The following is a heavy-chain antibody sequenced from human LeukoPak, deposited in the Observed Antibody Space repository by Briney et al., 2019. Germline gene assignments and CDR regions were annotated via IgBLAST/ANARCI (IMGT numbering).Heavy chain of an antibody. CDR3: ARTHVAEYPTLLA. J-gene: IGHJ4*02. Sequence: GGSLRLSCAASGFSFSDYDMNWVRQAPGKGLEWVAWISTSSTTIYYADSVKGRFTISSDNAKNSLYLQMNSLRVEDTAVYYCARTHVAEYPTLLAWGQGTLVTVSS. D-gene: IGHD2/OR15-2a*01. CDR2: ISTSSTTI. V-gene: IGHV3-48*04. CDR1: GFSFSDYD.